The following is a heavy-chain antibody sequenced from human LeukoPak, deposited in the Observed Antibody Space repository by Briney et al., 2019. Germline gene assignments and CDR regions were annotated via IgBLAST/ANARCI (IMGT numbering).Heavy chain of an antibody. Sequence: PSETLSLTCTVSGGSISSSSHYWGWIRQPPGKGLEWIASIHYSGGSNYNPSLKSRVTISVDTSKNQFSLKVRSVTAADTAVYYCAKHESLIAFDIWGQGTMVTVSS. V-gene: IGHV4-39*01. J-gene: IGHJ3*02. CDR3: AKHESLIAFDI. CDR2: IHYSGGS. CDR1: GGSISSSSHY.